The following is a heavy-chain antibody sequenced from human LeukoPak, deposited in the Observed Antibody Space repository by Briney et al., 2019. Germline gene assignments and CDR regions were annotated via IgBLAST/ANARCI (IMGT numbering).Heavy chain of an antibody. J-gene: IGHJ4*02. CDR2: ISAYNSNT. CDR1: RYTLTSDG. Sequence: ASVNASCKPSRYTLTSDGISRVRQAPGHELEWMGWISAYNSNTTYAPKLQGRVTMTTGTFTSTAYMELRRLRSDVTAVYYGARVKDIVVVVAATRYNFDYWGQGTLVTVSS. V-gene: IGHV1-18*01. D-gene: IGHD2-15*01. CDR3: ARVKDIVVVVAATRYNFDY.